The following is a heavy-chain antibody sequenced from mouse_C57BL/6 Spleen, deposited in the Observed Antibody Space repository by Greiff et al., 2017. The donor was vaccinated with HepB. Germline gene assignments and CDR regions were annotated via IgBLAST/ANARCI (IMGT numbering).Heavy chain of an antibody. CDR2: IYPGDGDT. J-gene: IGHJ4*01. D-gene: IGHD3-3*01. CDR1: GYAFSSSW. Sequence: VQLKQSGPELVKPGASVKISCKASGYAFSSSWMNWVKQRPGKGLEWIGRIYPGDGDTNYNGKFKGKATLTADKSSSTAYMQLSSLTSEDSAVYFCARRGLRDAMDYWGQGTSVTVSS. V-gene: IGHV1-82*01. CDR3: ARRGLRDAMDY.